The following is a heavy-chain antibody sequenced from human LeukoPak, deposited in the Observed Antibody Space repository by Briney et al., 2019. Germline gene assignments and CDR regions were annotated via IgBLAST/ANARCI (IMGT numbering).Heavy chain of an antibody. J-gene: IGHJ4*02. D-gene: IGHD3-22*01. CDR2: MNPNSGNT. V-gene: IGHV1-8*03. CDR3: ATAPPYDSSGYYLGYYFDY. CDR1: GYTFTTYD. Sequence: GASVKLSCKASGYTFTTYDINWVRQATGQGLEWMGWMNPNSGNTGFAQKFQGRVTITRNTSISTAYMELSSLRSEDTAVYYCATAPPYDSSGYYLGYYFDYGGQGTLVTVSS.